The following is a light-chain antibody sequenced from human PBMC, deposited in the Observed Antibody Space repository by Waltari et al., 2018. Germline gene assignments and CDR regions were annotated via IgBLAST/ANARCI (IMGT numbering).Light chain of an antibody. V-gene: IGLV1-36*01. J-gene: IGLJ3*02. CDR2: FDV. Sequence: QSVLTQPPSVSEAPGQRVTISCSGSTSNIGKNAVHWYQQLPGKTPKRLIYFDVVLPSGVSDRFSGSKSGTSASLAISGLQSEDEADYYCAAWDDSLDGPVFGGGTKLTVL. CDR1: TSNIGKNA. CDR3: AAWDDSLDGPV.